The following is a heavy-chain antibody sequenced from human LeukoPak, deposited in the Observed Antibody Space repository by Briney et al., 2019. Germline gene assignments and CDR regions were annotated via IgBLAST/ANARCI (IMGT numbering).Heavy chain of an antibody. CDR3: ARALIRFLELLPSFDY. D-gene: IGHD3-3*01. CDR2: INPNSGGT. Sequence: GASVKVSCKASGYTFTGYYMHWVRQAPGQGLEWMGWINPNSGGTNYARKFQGRVTMTRDTSISTAYMELSRLRSDDTAVYYCARALIRFLELLPSFDYWGQGTLVNVSS. CDR1: GYTFTGYY. V-gene: IGHV1-2*02. J-gene: IGHJ4*02.